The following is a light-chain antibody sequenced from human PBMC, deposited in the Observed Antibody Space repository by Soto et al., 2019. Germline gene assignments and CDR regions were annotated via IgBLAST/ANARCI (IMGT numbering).Light chain of an antibody. CDR1: QSLVHSDGIAY. CDR2: KVS. CDR3: MQALQSLT. Sequence: DVVMTQSPLSLPVTLGHPASISFRSNQSLVHSDGIAYFSWFQQRPGRSPRRLIYKVSNRDSGVPARFSGSGSGTDFALKINRVEAEDVGTYYCMQALQSLTFGQGTRLEIK. V-gene: IGKV2-30*02. J-gene: IGKJ5*01.